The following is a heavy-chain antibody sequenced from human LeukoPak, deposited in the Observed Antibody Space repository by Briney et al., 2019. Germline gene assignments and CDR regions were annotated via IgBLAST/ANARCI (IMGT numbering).Heavy chain of an antibody. CDR2: ISGSGGNT. D-gene: IGHD3-22*01. J-gene: IGHJ2*01. CDR1: GFSFSSYA. CDR3: AKTVYYYDRSDYYYDRSRYFDL. V-gene: IGHV3-23*01. Sequence: GGSLSLSCAVAGFSFSSYAMSWVRQAAGKGLEWVSAISGSGGNTYYADSVKGRFTISRDNPKNPLYLQMNSLKAEDTAVYYGAKTVYYYDRSDYYYDRSRYFDLWGRSTLVTVSS.